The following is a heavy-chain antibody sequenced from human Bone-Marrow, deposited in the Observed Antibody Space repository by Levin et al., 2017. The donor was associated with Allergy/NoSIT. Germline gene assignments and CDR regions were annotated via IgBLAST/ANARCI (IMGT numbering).Heavy chain of an antibody. CDR1: GHPFTGYY. Sequence: GESLKISCEASGHPFTGYYMHWVRQAPGQGLEWMGWINPNSGSTNYAQTFQGRVTITRDTSISRVYLELSGLKFADTAVYYCELRAMAVAGTGDYWGQGTLVTVSS. V-gene: IGHV1-2*02. CDR3: ELRAMAVAGTGDY. D-gene: IGHD6-19*01. J-gene: IGHJ4*01. CDR2: INPNSGST.